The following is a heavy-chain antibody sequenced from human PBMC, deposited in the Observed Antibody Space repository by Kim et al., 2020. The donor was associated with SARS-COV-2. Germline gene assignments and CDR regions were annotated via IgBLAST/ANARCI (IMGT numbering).Heavy chain of an antibody. CDR3: ARDHREWLQYTANWYFDL. D-gene: IGHD3-3*01. Sequence: SETLSLTCTVSGGSISSYYWSWIRQPPGKGLEWIGYIYYSGSTNYNPSLKSRVTISVDTSKNQFSLKLSSVTAADTAVYYCARDHREWLQYTANWYFDLWGRGTLGTFSS. CDR1: GGSISSYY. J-gene: IGHJ2*01. V-gene: IGHV4-59*01. CDR2: IYYSGST.